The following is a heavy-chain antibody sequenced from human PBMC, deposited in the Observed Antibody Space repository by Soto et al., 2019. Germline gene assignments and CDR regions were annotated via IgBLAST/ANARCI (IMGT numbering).Heavy chain of an antibody. CDR1: GFTFSSYA. D-gene: IGHD4-17*01. J-gene: IGHJ5*02. CDR3: ARAHQSGDYRGGLDP. V-gene: IGHV3-23*01. CDR2: ISGSGGST. Sequence: GGSLRLSCAASGFTFSSYAMSWVRQAPGKGLEWVSAISGSGGSTYYADSVKGRFTISRDNSKNTLYLQMNSLRAEDTAVYYCARAHQSGDYRGGLDPWGQGTLVTVSS.